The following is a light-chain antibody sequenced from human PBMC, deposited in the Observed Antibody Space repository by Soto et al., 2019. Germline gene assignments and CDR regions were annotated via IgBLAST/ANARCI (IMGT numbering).Light chain of an antibody. CDR3: SSYAGNYNLGV. CDR2: EVS. V-gene: IGLV2-8*01. J-gene: IGLJ1*01. Sequence: QSVLTQPPSASGSPGQSVTISCTGTSSDVGYYNYVSWYQQHPGKAPKLIIYEVSKRPSGVPDRFSGSKSGNTASLTVSGLQAEDEADYYCSSYAGNYNLGVFGTGTKLTVL. CDR1: SSDVGYYNY.